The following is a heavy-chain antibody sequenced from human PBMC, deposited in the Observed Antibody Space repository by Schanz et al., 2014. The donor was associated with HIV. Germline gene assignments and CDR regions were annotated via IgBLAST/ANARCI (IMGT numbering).Heavy chain of an antibody. CDR3: AKDRNYYDDKYLGKGNYYYYYGMDV. D-gene: IGHD3-22*01. J-gene: IGHJ6*02. V-gene: IGHV3-30*18. CDR1: GFSFSNFG. CDR2: ISYDGRNK. Sequence: QVQLVESGGGGVQPGRSLRLSCAASGFSFSNFGMHWVRQAPGKGLGWVAVISYDGRNKYYADSVKGRLTISRDNSKNTLYLQMKSLRREDTAVYCCAKDRNYYDDKYLGKGNYYYYYGMDVWGQGTTVTVSS.